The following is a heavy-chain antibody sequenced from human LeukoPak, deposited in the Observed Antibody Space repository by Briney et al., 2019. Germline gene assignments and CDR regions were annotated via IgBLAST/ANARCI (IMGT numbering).Heavy chain of an antibody. V-gene: IGHV4-34*01. CDR1: GGCFRGFY. J-gene: IGHJ6*02. CDR2: INHSGST. CDR3: ASELYDFWSGYYRSYGMDV. D-gene: IGHD3-3*01. Sequence: PSGDLSLPPAVFGGCFRGFYSGWVRQPPRKGREWIGGINHSGSTNYNPSLKSRVTISVDTSKNQFSLKLSSVTAADTAVYYCASELYDFWSGYYRSYGMDVWGQGTTVTVSS.